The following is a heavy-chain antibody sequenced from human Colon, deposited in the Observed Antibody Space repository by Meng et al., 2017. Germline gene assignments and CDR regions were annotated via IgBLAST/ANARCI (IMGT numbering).Heavy chain of an antibody. CDR1: GGSISSGDYY. CDR3: ARYFYDSRGVTRFDP. D-gene: IGHD3-22*01. V-gene: IGHV4-31*03. Sequence: QVQLRESGPGSVKPSQTLSLTCTVSGGSISSGDYYWRWSRQHPGKGLEWIGYFYFSGNTYYNPSLKSRVSISVDTSKNRFSLNLSSVTAADTAVYYCARYFYDSRGVTRFDPWGQGTLVTVSS. J-gene: IGHJ5*02. CDR2: FYFSGNT.